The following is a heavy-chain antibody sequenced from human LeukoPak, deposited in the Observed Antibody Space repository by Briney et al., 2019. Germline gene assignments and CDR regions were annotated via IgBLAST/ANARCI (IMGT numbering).Heavy chain of an antibody. Sequence: ASVKVSCKASGYTFASYGISWVRQAPGQGPEWMGWIAVYKGDTKFLQKFQGRVTLTTDASTNTAYMALRRLTSADTAVYYCARQAGYSTGWSGGYYFDPWGQRTPVTVSA. CDR3: ARQAGYSTGWSGGYYFDP. CDR2: IAVYKGDT. V-gene: IGHV1-18*01. CDR1: GYTFASYG. D-gene: IGHD6-19*01. J-gene: IGHJ4*02.